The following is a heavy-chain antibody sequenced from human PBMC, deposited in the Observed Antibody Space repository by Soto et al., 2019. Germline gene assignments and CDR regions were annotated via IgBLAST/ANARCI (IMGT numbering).Heavy chain of an antibody. J-gene: IGHJ6*02. CDR3: ARAATIFGVVTHYGMDV. Sequence: ASVKVSCKASGYTFTSYAMHWVRQAPGQRLEWMGWINAGNGNTKYSQKFQGRVTITRDTSASTAYMELSSLRSEDTAVYYCARAATIFGVVTHYGMDVWGQGTTVTVSS. D-gene: IGHD3-3*01. CDR1: GYTFTSYA. V-gene: IGHV1-3*01. CDR2: INAGNGNT.